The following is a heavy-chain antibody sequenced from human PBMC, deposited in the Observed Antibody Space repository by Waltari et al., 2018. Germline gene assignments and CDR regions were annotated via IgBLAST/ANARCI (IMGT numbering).Heavy chain of an antibody. J-gene: IGHJ4*02. D-gene: IGHD3-10*01. CDR1: GYTFSDSY. V-gene: IGHV1-69-2*01. CDR2: VHPEDGER. CDR3: ARGLGGDNIRALDD. Sequence: EVQMVQSGAEVKKPGATVKISCEVSGYTFSDSYIHWVRQAPGKGLGWMGLVHPEDGERIYAKKMQGRVTITADTSTDTAYMELSHLRVEDTAVYFCARGLGGDNIRALDDWGQGTPVIVSS.